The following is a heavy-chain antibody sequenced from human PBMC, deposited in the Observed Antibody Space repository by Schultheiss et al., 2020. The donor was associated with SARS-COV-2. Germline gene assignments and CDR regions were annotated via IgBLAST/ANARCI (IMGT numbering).Heavy chain of an antibody. CDR3: AKAVGATQRGYFDY. Sequence: GGSLRLSCAASGFTFNSFGMHWVRQAPGKGLEWVAVISYDGSNKYYADSVRGRFTISRDNSDNTLYLQMNTLRPEDTAVYYCAKAVGATQRGYFDYWGQGTLVTVSS. V-gene: IGHV3-30*18. CDR2: ISYDGSNK. J-gene: IGHJ4*02. D-gene: IGHD1-26*01. CDR1: GFTFNSFG.